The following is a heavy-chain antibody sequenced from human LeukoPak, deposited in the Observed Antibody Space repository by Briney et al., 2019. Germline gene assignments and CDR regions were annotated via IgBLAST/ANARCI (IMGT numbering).Heavy chain of an antibody. V-gene: IGHV3-33*01. CDR1: GFNFRSYG. Sequence: GGSLRLSCVASGFNFRSYGMHWVRQAPGKGLEWVAIIWYDGSDKYYADSVKGRFTISRDNSRNTLYLQMNSLRAEDTAVYHCVRDSDDYGDHTTRRFDYWGQGTLVTVSS. D-gene: IGHD4-17*01. CDR3: VRDSDDYGDHTTRRFDY. CDR2: IWYDGSDK. J-gene: IGHJ4*02.